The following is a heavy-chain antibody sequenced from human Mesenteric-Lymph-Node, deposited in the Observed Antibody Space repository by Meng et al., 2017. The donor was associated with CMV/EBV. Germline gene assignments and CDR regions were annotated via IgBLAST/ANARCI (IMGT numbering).Heavy chain of an antibody. D-gene: IGHD4-17*01. CDR1: GYTLTGYY. V-gene: IGHV1-2*02. Sequence: ASVKVSCKASGYTLTGYYMHWVRQAPGQGLELMGWINPNSGGTNSTQKFQGRVTMTRDASISTAYMELSSLRSDDTAVYYCARGGDYDAAGLYYIMDVWGQGTTVTVSS. J-gene: IGHJ6*02. CDR2: INPNSGGT. CDR3: ARGGDYDAAGLYYIMDV.